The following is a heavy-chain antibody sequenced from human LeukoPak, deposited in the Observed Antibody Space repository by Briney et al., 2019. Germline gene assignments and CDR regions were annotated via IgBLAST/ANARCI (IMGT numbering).Heavy chain of an antibody. CDR1: GFTVSSNS. CDR3: ATRPGGGPYY. D-gene: IGHD3-16*01. V-gene: IGHV3-53*01. Sequence: GGSLRLSCAASGFTVSSNSMSWVRQAPGKGLDWVSVIYSGGSIYYADSVTGRFTISRDNSKNTLYLQMNSLRAEDTAVYYCATRPGGGPYYWGQGTLVTVSS. J-gene: IGHJ4*02. CDR2: IYSGGSI.